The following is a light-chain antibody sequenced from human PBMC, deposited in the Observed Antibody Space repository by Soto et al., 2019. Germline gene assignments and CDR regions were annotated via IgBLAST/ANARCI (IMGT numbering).Light chain of an antibody. Sequence: QSVLTQPPSVSGAPGQWVTLSCTGNTSNLGAGYDVHWYQQLPGAAPKLVIFGNRNRPSGVPERFSGSKSGTSASLAITGLQAEDEADYYCQAYDYTLTASVFGGGTKVTVL. CDR3: QAYDYTLTASV. CDR1: TSNLGAGYD. J-gene: IGLJ3*02. CDR2: GNR. V-gene: IGLV1-40*01.